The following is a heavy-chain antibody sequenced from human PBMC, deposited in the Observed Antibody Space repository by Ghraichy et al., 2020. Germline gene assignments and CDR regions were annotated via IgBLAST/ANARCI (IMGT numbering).Heavy chain of an antibody. D-gene: IGHD3-3*01. J-gene: IGHJ6*02. Sequence: LVKVSCKASGGTFSSYAISWVRQAPGQGLEWMGGIIPIFGTANYAQKFQGRVTITADESTSTAYMELSSLRSEDTAVYYCARASYDFWSGYYSTLQNYYYYGMDVWGQGTTVTVSS. CDR3: ARASYDFWSGYYSTLQNYYYYGMDV. V-gene: IGHV1-69*13. CDR2: IIPIFGTA. CDR1: GGTFSSYA.